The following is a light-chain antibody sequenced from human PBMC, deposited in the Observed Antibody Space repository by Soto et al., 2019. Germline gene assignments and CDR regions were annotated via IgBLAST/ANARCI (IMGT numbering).Light chain of an antibody. V-gene: IGLV2-14*01. Sequence: QSVLTQPASVSGSLGQSITISCTGTSSDIGAYNLVSWYQQLPGKAPKLLIYEVRSRPSGISYRFSGSKSGTTASLTISSLLPEDEADYYCSAYTSRSTLVFGGGTKLTVL. CDR3: SAYTSRSTLV. J-gene: IGLJ2*01. CDR2: EVR. CDR1: SSDIGAYNL.